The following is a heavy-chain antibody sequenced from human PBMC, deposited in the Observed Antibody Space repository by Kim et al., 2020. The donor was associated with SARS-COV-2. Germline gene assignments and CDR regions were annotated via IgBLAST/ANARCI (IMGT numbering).Heavy chain of an antibody. CDR2: IKQDGSEK. V-gene: IGHV3-7*01. CDR3: ARGVL. D-gene: IGHD2-2*01. Sequence: GGSLRLSCVASGFTFSSSWMSWVRQTPGKGLEWVASIKQDGSEKYYVDSVKGRFTISRDNAKNSLYLQMNSLRVEDTAVYDCARGVLWGKGTLVTVSS. CDR1: GFTFSSSW. J-gene: IGHJ4*02.